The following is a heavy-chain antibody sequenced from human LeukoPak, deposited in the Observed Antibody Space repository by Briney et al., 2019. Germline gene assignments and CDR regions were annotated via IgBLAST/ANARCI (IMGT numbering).Heavy chain of an antibody. Sequence: GRSLRLSCAASGFTFNTYAMTWVRQAPGKALEWVSTISASGGSTYYADSVKGRFTISRDNSKNTLYLQMNSPRAEDTAVYYCAKDQDYYGSGSYYPYNWFDPWGQGTLVTVSS. CDR2: ISASGGST. D-gene: IGHD3-10*01. CDR3: AKDQDYYGSGSYYPYNWFDP. CDR1: GFTFNTYA. V-gene: IGHV3-23*01. J-gene: IGHJ5*02.